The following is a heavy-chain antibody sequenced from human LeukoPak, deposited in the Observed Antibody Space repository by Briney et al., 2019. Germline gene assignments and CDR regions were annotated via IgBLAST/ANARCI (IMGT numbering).Heavy chain of an antibody. CDR3: VKDVLFAFGDAVDI. J-gene: IGHJ3*02. CDR2: TTRDESEK. CDR1: GFTFSRNG. D-gene: IGHD3-10*02. Sequence: GGSLRLSCAASGFTFSRNGMHWVRQAPGKGLEWVAFTTRDESEKFYVDSVKGRFTIARDNSMNTLYLQMHSLRAEDSGIYYCVKDVLFAFGDAVDIWGQGTMVAVS. V-gene: IGHV3-30-3*02.